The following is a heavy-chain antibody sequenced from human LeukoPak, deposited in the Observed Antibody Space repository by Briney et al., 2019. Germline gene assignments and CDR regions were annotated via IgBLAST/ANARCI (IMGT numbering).Heavy chain of an antibody. D-gene: IGHD6-13*01. V-gene: IGHV3-53*01. CDR2: LYNTGNT. CDR3: ARLTADGRLYFVD. J-gene: IGHJ4*02. CDR1: GFTVNSNY. Sequence: GGSLRLSCAASGFTVNSNYLSWVRQAPGKGLEWVSTLYNTGNTYYANSAKGRFSISRDNSKNTLFLQMNSLRAEDTAVYYCARLTADGRLYFVDWGPGTLVTVSS.